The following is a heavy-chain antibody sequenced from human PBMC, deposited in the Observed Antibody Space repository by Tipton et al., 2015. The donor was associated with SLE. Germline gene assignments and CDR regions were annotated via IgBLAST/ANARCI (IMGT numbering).Heavy chain of an antibody. J-gene: IGHJ4*02. CDR3: ARDRGYGRYFDY. D-gene: IGHD5-12*01. Sequence: TLSLTCTVSGGSISSYYWSWIRQPPGKGLEWIGYIYYSGSTNYNPSLKSRVTISVDTSKNQFSLKLSSVTAADTAVYYCARDRGYGRYFDYWGQGTLVTVSS. CDR2: IYYSGST. V-gene: IGHV4-59*01. CDR1: GGSISSYY.